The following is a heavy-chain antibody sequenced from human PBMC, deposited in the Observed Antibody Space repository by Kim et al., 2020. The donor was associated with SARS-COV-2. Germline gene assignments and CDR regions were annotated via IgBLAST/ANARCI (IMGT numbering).Heavy chain of an antibody. Sequence: DYAAPVKGRFTISRDDSKNTLYLQMNSLKTEDTAVYYCTTEQLVQDAFDIWGQGTMVTVSS. CDR3: TTEQLVQDAFDI. V-gene: IGHV3-15*01. D-gene: IGHD6-6*01. J-gene: IGHJ3*02.